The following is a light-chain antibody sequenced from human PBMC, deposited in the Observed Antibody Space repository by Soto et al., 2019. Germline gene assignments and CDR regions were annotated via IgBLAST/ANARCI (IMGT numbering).Light chain of an antibody. CDR3: QQYGTSPRT. V-gene: IGKV3-20*01. CDR2: GAS. J-gene: IGKJ1*01. Sequence: IVLTQSPSILSLSPGERATLSCRASQSVPGRYLAWYQQNPGRAPRLVISGASNRATGVPGRFSGSGSGTDFTLTISRLEPEDFAVYYCQQYGTSPRTFGQGTKVEIK. CDR1: QSVPGRY.